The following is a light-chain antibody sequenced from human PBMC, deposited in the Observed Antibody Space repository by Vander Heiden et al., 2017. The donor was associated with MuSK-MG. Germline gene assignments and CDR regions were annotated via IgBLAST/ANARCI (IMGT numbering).Light chain of an antibody. CDR3: SSYTTSSTLLV. V-gene: IGLV2-14*01. CDR1: SRSVGDYNN. CDR2: EVS. J-gene: IGLJ2*01. Sequence: QSALTQPASVSGSHGQSITISCTGTSRSVGDYNNVSWYQHHPGKAPKLLIYEVSNRPSGVSHRFSGSKSGNTASLTISGLQAEDESDYYCSSYTTSSTLLVFGGGTKLTVL.